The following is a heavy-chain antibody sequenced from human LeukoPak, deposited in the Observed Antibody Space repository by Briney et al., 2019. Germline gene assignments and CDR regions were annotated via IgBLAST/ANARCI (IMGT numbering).Heavy chain of an antibody. V-gene: IGHV3-21*01. Sequence: GGSLRLSCAASGITFSSYSMNWVRQAPGKGLEWVSSISSSSSNIYYAASVKGRFTISRDNAKNSLYLQMNSLRAEDTAVYYCAREAGSGWYEPFDYWGQGTLVTVSS. J-gene: IGHJ4*02. CDR2: ISSSSSNI. CDR3: AREAGSGWYEPFDY. CDR1: GITFSSYS. D-gene: IGHD6-19*01.